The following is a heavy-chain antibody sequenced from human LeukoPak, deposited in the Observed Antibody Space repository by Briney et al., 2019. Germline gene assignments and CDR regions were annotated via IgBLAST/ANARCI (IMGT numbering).Heavy chain of an antibody. CDR3: ARDRPGAGTFVY. D-gene: IGHD6-19*01. CDR1: GYTFTSYY. CDR2: INPSGGST. V-gene: IGHV1-46*01. Sequence: ASVKVSRKASGYTFTSYYMHWVRQAPGQGLEWMGIINPSGGSTSYAQKFQGRVTMTRDTSTSTVYMELSSLRSEDTAVYYCARDRPGAGTFVYWGQGTLVTVSS. J-gene: IGHJ4*02.